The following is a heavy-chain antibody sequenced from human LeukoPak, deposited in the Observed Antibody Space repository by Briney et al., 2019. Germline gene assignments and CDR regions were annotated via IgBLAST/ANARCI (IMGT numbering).Heavy chain of an antibody. D-gene: IGHD3-9*01. J-gene: IGHJ4*02. CDR2: ISYTGSDK. Sequence: GRSLRLSCTASGFTFSNFGMHWVRQAPGKGLEWLAVISYTGSDKYYADSVKGRFTISRDNSKNTLFLQMNSLRAEDTAVYYCARQEYYDILTGPKPIDYWGRGTLVTVSS. CDR3: ARQEYYDILTGPKPIDY. CDR1: GFTFSNFG. V-gene: IGHV3-30*03.